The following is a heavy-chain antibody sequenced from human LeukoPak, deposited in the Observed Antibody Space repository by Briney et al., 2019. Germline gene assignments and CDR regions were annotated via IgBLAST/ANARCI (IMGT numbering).Heavy chain of an antibody. D-gene: IGHD3-22*01. V-gene: IGHV3-48*02. CDR2: ISSSSSTI. J-gene: IGHJ6*02. Sequence: PGGSLRLSCAASGFTFSSYSMNWVRQAPGKGLEWVSYISSSSSTIYYADSVKGRFTISRDNAKNSLYLQMNSLRDEDTAVYYCARDSDSSGYYYYYGMDVWGQGTTVTVSS. CDR1: GFTFSSYS. CDR3: ARDSDSSGYYYYYGMDV.